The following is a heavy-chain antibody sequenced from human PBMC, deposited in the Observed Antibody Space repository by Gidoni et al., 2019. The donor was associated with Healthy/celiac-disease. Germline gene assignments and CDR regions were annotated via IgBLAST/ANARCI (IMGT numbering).Heavy chain of an antibody. V-gene: IGHV4-61*02. CDR2: IYTSGST. J-gene: IGHJ5*02. CDR3: ARDRGSFDP. Sequence: QVQLQESGPGLVKPSQTLSLTCTVPGGSISSGSYYWSWIRQPAGKGLEWIGRIYTSGSTNYNPSLKSRVTISVDTSKNQFSLKLSSVTAADTAVYYCARDRGSFDPWGQGTLVTVSS. D-gene: IGHD1-26*01. CDR1: GGSISSGSYY.